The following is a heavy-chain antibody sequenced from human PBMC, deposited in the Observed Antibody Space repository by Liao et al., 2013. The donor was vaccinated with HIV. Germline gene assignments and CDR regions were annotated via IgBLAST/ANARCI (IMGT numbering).Heavy chain of an antibody. CDR3: AREIADAFDI. D-gene: IGHD2-21*01. J-gene: IGHJ3*02. Sequence: QVQLQESGPGLVKPSETLSLTCTVSGVSISNYYWSWIRQPPGKGLEWIGFVFYSGSSNYNPSLKSRVTISVDTSKKEVSLKLTSVTAADTAVYYCAREIADAFDIWGQGTMVTVSS. CDR1: GVSISNYY. V-gene: IGHV4-59*01. CDR2: VFYSGSS.